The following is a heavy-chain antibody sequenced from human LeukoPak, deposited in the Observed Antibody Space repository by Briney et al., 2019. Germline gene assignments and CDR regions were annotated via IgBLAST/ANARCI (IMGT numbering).Heavy chain of an antibody. CDR2: ISTSSNYI. D-gene: IGHD4-11*01. CDR3: ARDPRDLQVYRFDS. CDR1: GFTFSEHS. J-gene: IGHJ4*02. Sequence: GGSLRLSCAASGFTFSEHSMNWVRQAPGKGLEWLSSISTSSNYIDYADSVKGRFTISRDNAKNSLYLQMNSLRDEDTAVYYCARDPRDLQVYRFDSWGQGTLVTVSS. V-gene: IGHV3-21*01.